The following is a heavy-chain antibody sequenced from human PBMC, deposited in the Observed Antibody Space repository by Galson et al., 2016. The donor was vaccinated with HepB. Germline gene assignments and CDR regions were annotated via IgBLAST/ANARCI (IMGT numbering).Heavy chain of an antibody. CDR2: INSDGSST. V-gene: IGHV3-74*01. CDR3: ARVSSGSGSYNDY. J-gene: IGHJ4*02. Sequence: KGLVWVSRINSDGSSTTYADSVKGRFTISRDNAKNTLYLQMNSLRAEDTAVYYCARVSSGSGSYNDYWGQGTLVTVSS. D-gene: IGHD3-10*01.